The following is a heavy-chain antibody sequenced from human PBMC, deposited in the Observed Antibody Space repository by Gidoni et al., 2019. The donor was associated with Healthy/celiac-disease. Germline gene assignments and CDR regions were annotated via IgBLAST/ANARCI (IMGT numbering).Heavy chain of an antibody. Sequence: QVQLVQSGAEVKKPGSSVKVSCKASGGTFSSYAISWVRQAPGQGLEWMGRIIPILGIANYAQKFQGRVTITADKSTSTAYMELSSLRSEDTAVYYCARDRAGSMTSDYWGQGTLVTVSS. CDR2: IIPILGIA. CDR3: ARDRAGSMTSDY. D-gene: IGHD3-22*01. V-gene: IGHV1-69*04. J-gene: IGHJ4*02. CDR1: GGTFSSYA.